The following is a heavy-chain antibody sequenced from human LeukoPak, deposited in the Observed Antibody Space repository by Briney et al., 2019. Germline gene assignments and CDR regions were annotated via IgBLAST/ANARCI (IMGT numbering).Heavy chain of an antibody. CDR3: ARGGPIAAAGWFDP. V-gene: IGHV4-34*01. CDR2: INHSGST. CDR1: GGSFSGYY. J-gene: IGHJ5*02. Sequence: SGTLSLTCAVYGGSFSGYYWSWIRQPPGKGLEWIGEINHSGSTNYNPSLKSRVTISVDTSKNQFSLKLSSVTAADTAVYYCARGGPIAAAGWFDPWGQGTLVTVSS. D-gene: IGHD6-13*01.